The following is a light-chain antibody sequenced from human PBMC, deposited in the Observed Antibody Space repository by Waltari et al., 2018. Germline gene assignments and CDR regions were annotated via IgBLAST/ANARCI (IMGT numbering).Light chain of an antibody. J-gene: IGLJ3*02. CDR1: SSDVGFYNY. CDR2: DVS. CDR3: NSYAGSSSWV. V-gene: IGLV2-14*01. Sequence: QSALTQPASVSGSPGQSITIPCTGTSSDVGFYNYVSWYQQHPGKAPKPIIYDVSERPSGVSDRFSGSKSGNTASLTISGLQAEDEADYYCNSYAGSSSWVFGGGTKLTVL.